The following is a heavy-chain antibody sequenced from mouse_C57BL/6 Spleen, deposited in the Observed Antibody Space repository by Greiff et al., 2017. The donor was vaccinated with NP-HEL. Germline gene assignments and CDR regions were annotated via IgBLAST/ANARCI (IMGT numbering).Heavy chain of an antibody. V-gene: IGHV5-17*01. D-gene: IGHD2-2*01. J-gene: IGHJ1*03. CDR2: ISSGSSTI. Sequence: EVHLVESGGGLVKPGGSLKLSCAASGFTFSDYGMHWVRQAPEKGLEWVAYISSGSSTIYYADTVKGRFTISRDNAKNTLFLQMTSLRSEDTAMYYCARSRGYDGWYFDVWGTGTTVTVSS. CDR1: GFTFSDYG. CDR3: ARSRGYDGWYFDV.